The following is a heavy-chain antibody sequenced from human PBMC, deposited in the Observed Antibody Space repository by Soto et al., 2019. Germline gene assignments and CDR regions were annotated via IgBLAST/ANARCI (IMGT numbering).Heavy chain of an antibody. Sequence: QVQLAESGGGVVQPGRSLRLSCAASGFTFSSYGMHWVRQAPGKGLEWVALIWFDGSDKYSADSVKDRFTISRDNSKNTTYLHMNSLRAEDTALYYCARLYCSASSCYSVGGFDIWGQGTMVTVSS. CDR1: GFTFSSYG. J-gene: IGHJ3*02. CDR3: ARLYCSASSCYSVGGFDI. V-gene: IGHV3-33*03. D-gene: IGHD2-15*01. CDR2: IWFDGSDK.